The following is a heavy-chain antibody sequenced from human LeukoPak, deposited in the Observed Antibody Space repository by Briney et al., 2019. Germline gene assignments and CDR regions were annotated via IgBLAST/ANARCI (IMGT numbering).Heavy chain of an antibody. CDR2: IYYSGST. V-gene: IGHV4-39*01. D-gene: IGHD1-26*01. J-gene: IGHJ4*02. Sequence: SETLSLTCTISGDSTSSDRYYGGWVRQPPGKGLEWMGNIYYSGSTYYNPSLKSRVTMSVDTSKNQFFLKLNSVTAADTAVYYCARGRPYSGGYHLDYWGQGTLVTVSP. CDR3: ARGRPYSGGYHLDY. CDR1: GDSTSSDRYY.